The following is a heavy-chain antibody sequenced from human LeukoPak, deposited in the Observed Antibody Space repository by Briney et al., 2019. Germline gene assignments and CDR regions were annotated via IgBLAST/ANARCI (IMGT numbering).Heavy chain of an antibody. CDR1: GFSFSNYF. J-gene: IGHJ4*02. Sequence: PGGSLRLSCEASGFSFSNYFMSWIRQAPGKGLEWVSYITNSGRSTNHADAVKGRFTIFRDNAKKSVYLDMTDLRVEDTAVYYCAREASGNYHVFDSWGQGTLVTVSS. D-gene: IGHD1-26*01. CDR3: AREASGNYHVFDS. V-gene: IGHV3-11*04. CDR2: ITNSGRST.